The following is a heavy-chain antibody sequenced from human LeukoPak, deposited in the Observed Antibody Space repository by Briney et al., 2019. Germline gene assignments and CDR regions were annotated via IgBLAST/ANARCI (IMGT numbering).Heavy chain of an antibody. CDR3: ARDLPGVTGYTYGRGIDY. CDR2: ISSSSSYI. J-gene: IGHJ4*02. V-gene: IGHV3-21*06. CDR1: GFTFSSYS. D-gene: IGHD5-18*01. Sequence: GGSLRLSWAASGFTFSSYSMSWVRQASGKGLEWDSSISSSSSYISYADSVKGRFTISRDNAKNSLYLQMNSLRAEDTAVYYCARDLPGVTGYTYGRGIDYWGQGTLVTVSS.